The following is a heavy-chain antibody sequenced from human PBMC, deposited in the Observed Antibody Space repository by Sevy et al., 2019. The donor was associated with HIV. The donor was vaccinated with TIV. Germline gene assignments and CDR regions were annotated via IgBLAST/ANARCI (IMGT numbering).Heavy chain of an antibody. Sequence: GGSLRLSCAASGITLTPYWMHWVRQVPGKGLVWVSRINSDGSSTSYAESVKGRFTISRDNGKNTLYLQMKSLRVEDMAVYFCSRGLSYYDMRGHQEPGDYWGHGVLVTVSS. CDR2: INSDGSST. CDR1: GITLTPYW. CDR3: SRGLSYYDMRGHQEPGDY. D-gene: IGHD3-16*01. V-gene: IGHV3-74*01. J-gene: IGHJ4*01.